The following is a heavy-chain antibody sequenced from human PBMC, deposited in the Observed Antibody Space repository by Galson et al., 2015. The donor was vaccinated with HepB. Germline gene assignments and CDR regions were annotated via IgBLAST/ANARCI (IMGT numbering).Heavy chain of an antibody. CDR3: ARQGLGSYYLDS. CDR2: IWHDASNE. Sequence: SLRLSCAASGFSFSNYGMHWVRQAPGKGLEWVTIIWHDASNEYYADSVKGRFTISRDNSKNTVYLQMNSLRAEDTAVYYCARQGLGSYYLDSWGQGTLVTVSS. V-gene: IGHV3-33*01. J-gene: IGHJ4*02. CDR1: GFSFSNYG. D-gene: IGHD3-10*01.